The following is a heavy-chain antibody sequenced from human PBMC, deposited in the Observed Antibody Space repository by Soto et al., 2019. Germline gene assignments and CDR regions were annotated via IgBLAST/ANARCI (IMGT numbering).Heavy chain of an antibody. CDR2: IIPIFGTA. J-gene: IGHJ6*02. V-gene: IGHV1-69*13. CDR1: GGTFSSYA. Sequence: SVKVSCKASGGTFSSYAISWVRQAPGQGLEWMGGIIPIFGTANYAQKFQGRVTITADESTSTAYMELSSLRSEDTAVYYCAGRLARVRYYYGMDVWGQGTTVNVSS. CDR3: AGRLARVRYYYGMDV. D-gene: IGHD1-26*01.